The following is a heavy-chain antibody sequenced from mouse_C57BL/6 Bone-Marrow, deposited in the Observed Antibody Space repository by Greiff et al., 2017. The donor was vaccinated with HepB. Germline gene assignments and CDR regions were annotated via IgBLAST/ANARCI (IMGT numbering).Heavy chain of an antibody. CDR1: GYSITSGYY. CDR3: AGGVYDYDEDYAMDY. V-gene: IGHV3-6*01. D-gene: IGHD2-4*01. J-gene: IGHJ4*01. Sequence: EVKLMESGPGLVKPSQSLSLTCSVTGYSITSGYYWNWIRQFPGNKLEWMGYISYDGSNNYNPSLKNRISITRDTSKNQFFLKLNSVTTEDTATYYCAGGVYDYDEDYAMDYWGQGTSVTVSS. CDR2: ISYDGSN.